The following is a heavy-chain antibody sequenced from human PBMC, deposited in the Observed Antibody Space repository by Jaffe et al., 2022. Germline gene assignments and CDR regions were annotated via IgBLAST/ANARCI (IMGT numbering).Heavy chain of an antibody. CDR2: IYYSGST. CDR1: GGSISSSSYY. CDR3: ARQGGYGDYLYWYFDL. V-gene: IGHV4-39*01. D-gene: IGHD4-17*01. Sequence: QLQLQESGPGLVKPSETLSLTCTVSGGSISSSSYYWGWIRQPPGKGLEWIGSIYYSGSTYYNPSLKSRVTISVDTSKNQFSLKLSSVTAADTAVYYCARQGGYGDYLYWYFDLWGRGTLVTVSS. J-gene: IGHJ2*01.